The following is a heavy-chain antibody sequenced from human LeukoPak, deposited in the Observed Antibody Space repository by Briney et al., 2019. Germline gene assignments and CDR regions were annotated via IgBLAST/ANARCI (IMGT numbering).Heavy chain of an antibody. Sequence: SETLSLTCTVSGASISSDYWSWIRQPAGKGLEWIGRIYATGTTYYNPSLSSRVAMSVDTSKNQFSLKLSSVTAADTAVYYCARDSICGWYCLDYWGQGALVTVSS. D-gene: IGHD6-19*01. CDR3: ARDSICGWYCLDY. V-gene: IGHV4-4*07. CDR1: GASISSDY. J-gene: IGHJ4*02. CDR2: IYATGTT.